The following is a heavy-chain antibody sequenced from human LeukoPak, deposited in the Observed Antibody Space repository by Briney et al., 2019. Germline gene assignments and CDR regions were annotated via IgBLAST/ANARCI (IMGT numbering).Heavy chain of an antibody. CDR3: AKSMGELSPDDAFDI. V-gene: IGHV3-23*01. D-gene: IGHD3-16*01. Sequence: PGGSLRLSCAASAFTFSNYAMTWVRQGPGKGLEWVSGVSGSGVSTYHADSVKGRFTISRDNSKNTLYLQMNSLRAEDTAVYYCAKSMGELSPDDAFDIWGQGTMVTVSS. CDR1: AFTFSNYA. J-gene: IGHJ3*02. CDR2: VSGSGVST.